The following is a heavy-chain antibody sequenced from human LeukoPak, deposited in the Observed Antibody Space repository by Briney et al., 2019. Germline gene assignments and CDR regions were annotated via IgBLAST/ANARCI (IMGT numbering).Heavy chain of an antibody. CDR2: IIPSGHTT. Sequence: PGGSLRLSCVASGFTFSSHGMNWVRQAPGKGLEWVSGIIPSGHTTYYADSVRGRFTISRDNAKNSLYLQMNSLRAEDMALYYCAKAGDGYTIAPFDNWGQGTLVTVSS. V-gene: IGHV3-23*01. J-gene: IGHJ4*02. CDR3: AKAGDGYTIAPFDN. CDR1: GFTFSSHG. D-gene: IGHD5-24*01.